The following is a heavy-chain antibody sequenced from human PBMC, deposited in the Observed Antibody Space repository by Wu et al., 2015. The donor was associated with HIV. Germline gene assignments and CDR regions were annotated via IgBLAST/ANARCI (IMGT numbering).Heavy chain of an antibody. D-gene: IGHD2-2*01. CDR1: GYTFTGYY. V-gene: IGHV1-2*02. J-gene: IGHJ5*02. Sequence: QVQLVQSGAEVKKPGASVKVSCKASGYTFTGYYMHWVRQAPGQGLEWMGWINPNSGGTNYAQKFQGRVTMTRDTSISTAYMELSRLRSDDTAVYYCARGIIVVVPAASYSSSSNWFDPWGQGTLVTVSS. CDR3: ARGIIVVVPAASYSSSSNWFDP. CDR2: INPNSGGT.